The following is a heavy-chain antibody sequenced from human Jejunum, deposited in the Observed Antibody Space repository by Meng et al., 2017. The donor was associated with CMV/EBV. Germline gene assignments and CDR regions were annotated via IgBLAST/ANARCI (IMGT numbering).Heavy chain of an antibody. CDR1: GFSLSHSGVG. V-gene: IGHV2-5*01. CDR2: IYWNDDK. Sequence: CPCSGFSLSHSGVGVGWIRQPPGKALEWLALIYWNDDKRYSPSLKSRLTITKDTSKNQVVLTMTNMDPVDTATYYCAHTRAALPLFDPWGQGTLVTVSS. J-gene: IGHJ5*02. CDR3: AHTRAALPLFDP. D-gene: IGHD2-15*01.